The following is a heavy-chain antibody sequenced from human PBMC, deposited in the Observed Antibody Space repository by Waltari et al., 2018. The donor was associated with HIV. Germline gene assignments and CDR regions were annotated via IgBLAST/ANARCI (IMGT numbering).Heavy chain of an antibody. D-gene: IGHD3-16*02. CDR3: TRGNIWGSYRYFDY. J-gene: IGHJ4*02. CDR2: ITRYTANT. Sequence: RKHGASVTSTCRTAGYQFLNYHVAWVRQSLGQGLDWMGGITRYTANTNYTRESQGRVTLTTDAAAATAYLELRDLRPDDTAMYFCTRGNIWGSYRYFDYWGPGTLITVS. V-gene: IGHV1-18*01. CDR1: GYQFLNYH.